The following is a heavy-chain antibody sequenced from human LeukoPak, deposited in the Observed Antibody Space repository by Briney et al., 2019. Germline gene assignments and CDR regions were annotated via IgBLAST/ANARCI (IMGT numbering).Heavy chain of an antibody. Sequence: PGGSLRLSCAASGFTFSSYWMSWVRQAPGKGLEWVANIKQDGSEKYYVDSVKGRFTISRDSSKNTLYLQMNSLRAEDTAVYYCARGVGGYDLLAYYYYYYMDVWGKGTTVTVSS. CDR2: IKQDGSEK. D-gene: IGHD5-12*01. CDR1: GFTFSSYW. V-gene: IGHV3-7*03. J-gene: IGHJ6*03. CDR3: ARGVGGYDLLAYYYYYYMDV.